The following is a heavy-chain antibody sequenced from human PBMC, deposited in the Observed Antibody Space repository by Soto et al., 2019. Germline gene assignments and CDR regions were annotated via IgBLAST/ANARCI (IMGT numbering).Heavy chain of an antibody. J-gene: IGHJ4*02. CDR1: VFTFSGSA. V-gene: IGHV3-73*01. CDR2: IRSKANNYAT. Sequence: VGSLRLSCAASVFTFSGSAVHWVRHAPGKGLEWVGRIRSKANNYATTYGAPVKGRFTISRDDSKNTAYLQMDSLKTEDTAVYFCNTPSKASCSGGNCYNYWGQGTLVTVSS. CDR3: NTPSKASCSGGNCYNY. D-gene: IGHD2-15*01.